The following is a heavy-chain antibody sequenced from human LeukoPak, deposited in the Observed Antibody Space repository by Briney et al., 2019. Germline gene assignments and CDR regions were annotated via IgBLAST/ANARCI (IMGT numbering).Heavy chain of an antibody. J-gene: IGHJ4*02. CDR1: GFTFSTYG. V-gene: IGHV3-23*01. D-gene: IGHD2-15*01. Sequence: GALRLSCAASGFTFSTYGMNWVRQAPGKGLEWVSGVSGRGGGTYYADSVKGRFTISRDSSKNTFYLQMNSLRADDTAVYYCAKDGYWGQGTLVTVSS. CDR3: AKDGY. CDR2: VSGRGGGT.